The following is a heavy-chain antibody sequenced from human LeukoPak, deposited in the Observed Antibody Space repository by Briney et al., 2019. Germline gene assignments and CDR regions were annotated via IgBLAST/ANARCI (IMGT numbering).Heavy chain of an antibody. J-gene: IGHJ4*02. V-gene: IGHV4-39*07. CDR3: ARRSVETVMARPFDF. CDR2: IYFSGST. Sequence: ASETLSLTCTVSGGSIRDNSYYWGWIRQPPGKGLEWIGDIYFSGSTYYNPSLKSRVSMSLDTSKNQFSLKLSSVTAADTAVYYCARRSVETVMARPFDFWGQGTLVIVSS. D-gene: IGHD5-18*01. CDR1: GGSIRDNSYY.